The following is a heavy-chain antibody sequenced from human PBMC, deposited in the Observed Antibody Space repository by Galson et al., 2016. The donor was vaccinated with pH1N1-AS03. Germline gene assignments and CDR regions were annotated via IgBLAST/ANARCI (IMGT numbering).Heavy chain of an antibody. CDR1: GGSISSVGYS. J-gene: IGHJ3*01. Sequence: LSLTCAVSGGSISSVGYSWSWIRQPPGKGLEWIGYIFHSGSTYYTPSLKSRVSISLDTSKNHFSLTLSSVTAADTAVYYCAENLATNYYDGRDYSDAFDVWGPGTTVTVSS. CDR2: IFHSGST. D-gene: IGHD3-22*01. CDR3: AENLATNYYDGRDYSDAFDV. V-gene: IGHV4-30-4*07.